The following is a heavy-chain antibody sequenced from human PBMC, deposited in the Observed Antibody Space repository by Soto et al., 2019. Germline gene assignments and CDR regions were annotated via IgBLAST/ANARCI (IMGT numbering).Heavy chain of an antibody. CDR1: GFTFGSFT. Sequence: EVHLVEAGGGLVKPGESLTLSCAASGFTFGSFTLNWVRQAPGKGLEWVSSISSSSAYIYYAESVKGRFTISRDNARSTLYLQXNSXXXXXXXXXFCARDGLTFGGDWGQGTXVAVSX. CDR2: ISSSSAYI. D-gene: IGHD3-16*01. J-gene: IGHJ4*02. CDR3: ARDGLTFGGD. V-gene: IGHV3-21*06.